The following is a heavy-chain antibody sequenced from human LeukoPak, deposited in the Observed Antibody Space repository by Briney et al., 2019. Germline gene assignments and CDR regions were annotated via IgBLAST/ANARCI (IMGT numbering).Heavy chain of an antibody. Sequence: PGGSLRLSCAASGFTFGSYAMSWVRQAPGKGLEWVSAISGSGGSTYYADSVKGRFTISRDNSKNTLYLQMNSLRAEDTAVYYCAKVRVGATYYFDYWGQGTLVTVSS. D-gene: IGHD1-26*01. J-gene: IGHJ4*02. CDR1: GFTFGSYA. CDR2: ISGSGGST. CDR3: AKVRVGATYYFDY. V-gene: IGHV3-23*01.